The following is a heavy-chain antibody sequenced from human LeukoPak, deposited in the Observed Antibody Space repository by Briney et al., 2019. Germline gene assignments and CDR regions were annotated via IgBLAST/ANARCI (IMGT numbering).Heavy chain of an antibody. CDR3: VKDLDNYSAFDI. V-gene: IGHV3-23*01. D-gene: IGHD5-24*01. CDR1: GFTFSSYA. J-gene: IGHJ3*02. Sequence: GGSLRLSCAASGFTFSSYAMSWVRQAPGKGLEWVSTISASGGDTFYTQSVKGRFSISRDNSKNTLSLHMNTLRAEDTAVYYCVKDLDNYSAFDIWGQGTMVTVSP. CDR2: ISASGGDT.